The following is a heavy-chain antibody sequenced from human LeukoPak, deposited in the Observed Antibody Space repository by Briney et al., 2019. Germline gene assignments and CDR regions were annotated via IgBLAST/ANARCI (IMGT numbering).Heavy chain of an antibody. CDR3: ARYAAGGAPFDY. V-gene: IGHV1-2*02. Sequence: ASVKVSCKASGYTFTGCYIHWVRQAPGQGLEWMGWINPNSGGTNYAQKFQGRVTMTRDTSISTAYMELTRLRSDDTAVYYCARYAAGGAPFDYWGQGTLVIVSS. D-gene: IGHD3-16*01. J-gene: IGHJ4*02. CDR2: INPNSGGT. CDR1: GYTFTGCY.